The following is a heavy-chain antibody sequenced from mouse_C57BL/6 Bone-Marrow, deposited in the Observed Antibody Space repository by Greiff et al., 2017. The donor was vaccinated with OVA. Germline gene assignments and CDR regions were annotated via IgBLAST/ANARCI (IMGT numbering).Heavy chain of an antibody. V-gene: IGHV5-4*01. Sequence: EVQGVESGGGLVKPGGSLKLSCAASGFTFSSYAMSWVRQTPEKRLEWVATISDGGSYTYYPDNVKGRFTISRDNAKNNLYLQMSHLKSEDTAMYYCARRGLLYYAMDYWGQGTSVTVSS. J-gene: IGHJ4*01. CDR3: ARRGLLYYAMDY. CDR2: ISDGGSYT. CDR1: GFTFSSYA.